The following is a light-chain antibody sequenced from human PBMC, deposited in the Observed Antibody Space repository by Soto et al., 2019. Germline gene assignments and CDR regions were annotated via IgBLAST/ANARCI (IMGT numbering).Light chain of an antibody. CDR2: GTF. CDR3: QQYGSSPPFT. CDR1: QSVGSSF. J-gene: IGKJ1*01. Sequence: SALTQSPGTLSLSPGERATLSCRASQSVGSSFLAWYQQKPGQAPRLLISGTFSRATGIPDRFSGSGSGTDFTLTISRLEPEDFAVYYCQQYGSSPPFTFGQGTKVDIK. V-gene: IGKV3-20*01.